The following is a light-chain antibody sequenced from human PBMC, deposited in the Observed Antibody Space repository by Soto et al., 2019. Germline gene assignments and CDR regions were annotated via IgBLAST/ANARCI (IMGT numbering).Light chain of an antibody. Sequence: DIQMTQSPSSLSASVGDRVTITCRASQSISSYLNWYQQKPGKAPKLLIYAASSLQSGVPSXXXXSGSXTXXXXXXXXXXPXDXXXYYCQQSYSTLPTFGQGTKLEI. CDR2: AAS. CDR1: QSISSY. V-gene: IGKV1-39*01. CDR3: QQSYSTLPT. J-gene: IGKJ2*01.